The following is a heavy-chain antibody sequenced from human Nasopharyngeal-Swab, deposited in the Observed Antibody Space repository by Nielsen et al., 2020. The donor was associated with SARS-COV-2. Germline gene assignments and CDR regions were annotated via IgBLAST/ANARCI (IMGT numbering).Heavy chain of an antibody. CDR3: ARDRDGTSFDY. V-gene: IGHV4-59*01. CDR2: ISNSGSG. J-gene: IGHJ4*02. CDR1: GGSISFYY. Sequence: GSLRLSCTVSGGSISFYYWSWIRQPPGKGLEWIGYISNSGSGNSNPSLKSRVTISVDPSKNQFSLKLSSVAAADTAVYFCARDRDGTSFDYWGQGTVVTVSS.